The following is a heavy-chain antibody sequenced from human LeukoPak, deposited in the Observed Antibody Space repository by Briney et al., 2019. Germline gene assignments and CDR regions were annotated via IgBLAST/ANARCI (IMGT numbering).Heavy chain of an antibody. J-gene: IGHJ6*03. Sequence: GGSLRLSCAASGFTFSSYAMHWVRQAPGKGLEWVAVISYDGSNKYYADSVKGRFTISRDNSKNTLYLQMNSLRAEDTAVYYCARVGYSSSWGTYYYYMDVWGKGTTVTVSS. CDR1: GFTFSSYA. D-gene: IGHD6-13*01. CDR2: ISYDGSNK. CDR3: ARVGYSSSWGTYYYYMDV. V-gene: IGHV3-30*04.